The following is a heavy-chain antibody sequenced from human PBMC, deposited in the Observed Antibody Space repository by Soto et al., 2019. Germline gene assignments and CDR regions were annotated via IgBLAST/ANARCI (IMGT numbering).Heavy chain of an antibody. Sequence: GGSLRLSCVGSGFDVTTNCMRWVRQAPGKGLECVSIVCTGGATHYADSVKGRFTISRDRSKNTVHLQMNNVRAEDTAVYYCVRDKRTISGIFPGYWGQGTQVTVSS. CDR1: GFDVTTNC. V-gene: IGHV3-53*01. CDR2: VCTGGAT. J-gene: IGHJ4*02. CDR3: VRDKRTISGIFPGY. D-gene: IGHD1-1*01.